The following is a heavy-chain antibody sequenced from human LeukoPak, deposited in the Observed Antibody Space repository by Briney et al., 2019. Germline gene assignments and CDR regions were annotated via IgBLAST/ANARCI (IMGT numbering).Heavy chain of an antibody. CDR3: ARDPYYYGSGIDY. J-gene: IGHJ4*02. V-gene: IGHV3-48*04. CDR2: ISSSGTTI. CDR1: GFTFSSYW. Sequence: GGSLRLSCAASGFTFSSYWMSWVRQAPGKGLEWVSYISSSGTTIYYADSVKGRFTISRDNAKNSLYLQMNSLRAEDTAVYYCARDPYYYGSGIDYWGQGTLVTVSS. D-gene: IGHD3-10*01.